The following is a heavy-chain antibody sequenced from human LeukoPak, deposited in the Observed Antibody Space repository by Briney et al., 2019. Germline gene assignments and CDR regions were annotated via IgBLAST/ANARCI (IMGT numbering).Heavy chain of an antibody. CDR2: VNRNGSET. CDR3: ARNNGMDV. CDR1: GFALSSHW. V-gene: IGHV3-7*03. Sequence: GGSLRLSCAASGFALSSHWMTWVRQVPGRGPEWVANVNRNGSETYYLDSVKGRFTISKDNAKNSLYLQMNSLRAEDTALYHCARNNGMDVWGQGTTVIVSS. J-gene: IGHJ6*02.